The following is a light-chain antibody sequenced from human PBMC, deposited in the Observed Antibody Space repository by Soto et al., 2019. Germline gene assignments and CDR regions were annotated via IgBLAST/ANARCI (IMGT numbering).Light chain of an antibody. CDR3: LQHDSFPPT. CDR2: DVS. V-gene: IGKV1-5*01. J-gene: IGKJ5*01. Sequence: DIQMTQSPSTLSASVGDRVTITCRASQSISNWLAWYQQKPGKAPKLLIYDVSSLESGVPSRFSGSGSGTDFTLTINSLQPEDFATYYCLQHDSFPPTFGQGTRLE. CDR1: QSISNW.